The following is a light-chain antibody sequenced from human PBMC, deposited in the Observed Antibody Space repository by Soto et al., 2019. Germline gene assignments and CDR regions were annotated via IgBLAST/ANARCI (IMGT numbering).Light chain of an antibody. CDR1: QSVRSSD. Sequence: EIVLTQSPGTLSLSPGERATLSCRASQSVRSSDLAWYQQKPGQAPRRLIYGASSRATGIPDRFSGSGSGTDFTLTISRLEPEDFAVYYCQQYGSSPPITFGQGTRLEIK. CDR2: GAS. V-gene: IGKV3-20*01. CDR3: QQYGSSPPIT. J-gene: IGKJ5*01.